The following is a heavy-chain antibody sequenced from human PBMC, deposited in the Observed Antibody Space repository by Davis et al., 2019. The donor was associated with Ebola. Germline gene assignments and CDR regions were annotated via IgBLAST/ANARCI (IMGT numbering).Heavy chain of an antibody. CDR1: DYSISSGYY. CDR2: IYYSGST. D-gene: IGHD3/OR15-3a*01. CDR3: ASGDGRGRSYDMDV. Sequence: MPSETLSLTCIVSDYSISSGYYWGWIRQPPGKGLEWIGYIYYSGSTNYNPSLKSRVTIPVDTSKNQFSLKLSSVTAADTAVYYCASGDGRGRSYDMDVWGQGTTVTVSS. V-gene: IGHV4-61*01. J-gene: IGHJ6*02.